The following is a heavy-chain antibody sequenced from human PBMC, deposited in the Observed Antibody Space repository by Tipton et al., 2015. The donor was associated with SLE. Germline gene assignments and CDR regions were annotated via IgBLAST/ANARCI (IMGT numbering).Heavy chain of an antibody. D-gene: IGHD3-10*01. CDR1: GGSISNYY. V-gene: IGHV4-59*01. Sequence: TLSLTCSVSGGSISNYYWSWIRQPPGKGLEWIGYVYYSGSTNYSPSLKSRVTISVDTPKNQLSLKLSSVTAADTAIYYCTIEWVTMVQGVQGGMDVWGQGTTVTVSS. J-gene: IGHJ6*02. CDR2: VYYSGST. CDR3: TIEWVTMVQGVQGGMDV.